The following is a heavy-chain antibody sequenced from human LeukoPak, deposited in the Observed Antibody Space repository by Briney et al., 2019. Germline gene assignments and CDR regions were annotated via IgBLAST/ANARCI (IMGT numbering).Heavy chain of an antibody. J-gene: IGHJ4*02. V-gene: IGHV3-30*18. CDR1: GFTFSSYG. CDR2: ISYDGSNK. CDR3: AKEPYYDSSGYYEIDY. Sequence: GGSLRLSCAASGFTFSSYGMHWVRQAPGKGLEWVAGISYDGSNKYYADSVKGRFTISRDNSKNTPYLQMNSLRAEDTAVYYCAKEPYYDSSGYYEIDYWGQGTLVTVSS. D-gene: IGHD3-22*01.